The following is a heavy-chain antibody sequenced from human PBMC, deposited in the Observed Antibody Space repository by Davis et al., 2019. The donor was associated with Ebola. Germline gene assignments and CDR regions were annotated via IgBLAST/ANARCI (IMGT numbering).Heavy chain of an antibody. CDR2: MNPYSGNT. J-gene: IGHJ6*02. CDR3: ARGYYDSSGYYHPNYYYYGMDV. V-gene: IGHV1-18*01. D-gene: IGHD3-22*01. CDR1: AYTSTTFG. Sequence: ASVQVSCKASAYTSTTFGISWVRQPPGHGHEWMGRMNPYSGNTNYAQKLQGRVTVTTDTSTSTAYMELRSLRSDDTAVYYCARGYYDSSGYYHPNYYYYGMDVWGQGTTVTVSS.